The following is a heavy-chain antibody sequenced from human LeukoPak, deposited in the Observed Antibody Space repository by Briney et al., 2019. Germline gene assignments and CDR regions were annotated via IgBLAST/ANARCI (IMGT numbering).Heavy chain of an antibody. Sequence: ASVKVSCKASGGTFSSYAINWVRQATGQGLEWMGWMNPNSGNTGYAQKFQGRVTMTRNTSISTAYMELSSLRSEDTAVYYCAIPPHGDYLFDYWGQGTLVTVSS. CDR2: MNPNSGNT. CDR1: GGTFSSYA. CDR3: AIPPHGDYLFDY. V-gene: IGHV1-8*02. D-gene: IGHD4-17*01. J-gene: IGHJ4*02.